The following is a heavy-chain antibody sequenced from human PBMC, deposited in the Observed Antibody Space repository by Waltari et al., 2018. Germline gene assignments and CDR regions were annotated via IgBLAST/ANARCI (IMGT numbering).Heavy chain of an antibody. CDR1: GFSFSSYG. D-gene: IGHD2-2*01. CDR3: ARKTSALYFDY. J-gene: IGHJ4*02. Sequence: QVQLVESGGGVVQPGRSLRLSCAASGFSFSSYGMHWVRQAPGKGLEWVAVIWCDGSNKYYADAVKGRFTISRDNSKNTLYLQMNSLRAEDTAVYYCARKTSALYFDYWGQGALVTVSS. CDR2: IWCDGSNK. V-gene: IGHV3-33*08.